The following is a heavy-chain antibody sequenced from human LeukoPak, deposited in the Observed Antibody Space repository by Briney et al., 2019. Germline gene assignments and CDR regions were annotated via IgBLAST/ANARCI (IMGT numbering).Heavy chain of an antibody. CDR2: IYHSGST. Sequence: PSETLSLTCTVSGGSISSYYWDWIRQPPGKGLEWIGNIYHSGSTYYNPSLKSRVTISVDTSKNQFSLKLSSVTAADTAIYYCARQGGGFRGYFDYWGQGTLVTVSS. V-gene: IGHV4-59*08. CDR3: ARQGGGFRGYFDY. CDR1: GGSISSYY. J-gene: IGHJ4*02. D-gene: IGHD3-16*01.